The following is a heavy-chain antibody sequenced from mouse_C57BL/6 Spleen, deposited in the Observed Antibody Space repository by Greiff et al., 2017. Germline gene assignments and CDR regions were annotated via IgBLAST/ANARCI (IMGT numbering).Heavy chain of an antibody. D-gene: IGHD1-1*01. CDR1: GYSITSDY. V-gene: IGHV3-8*01. Sequence: EVQLQQSGPGLAKPSQPLSLTCSVTGYSITSDYWNWIRKFPGNKLEYMGYISYSGSTDYNPSLKSRISITRDTSKNQYYLLWNSVTTEDTATYYCARSHGSTYWYFDVWGTGTTVTVSS. CDR3: ARSHGSTYWYFDV. CDR2: ISYSGST. J-gene: IGHJ1*03.